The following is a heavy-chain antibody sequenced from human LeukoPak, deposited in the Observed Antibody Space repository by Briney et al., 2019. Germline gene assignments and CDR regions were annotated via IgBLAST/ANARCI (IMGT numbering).Heavy chain of an antibody. CDR2: INTNSGGT. J-gene: IGHJ5*02. V-gene: IGHV1-2*02. Sequence: ASVKVTCQASRYTFTRYFMHWVRQAPGQGRAWMGWINTNSGGTNYAQNLQGRVTMTRDTSISTAYMELSRLRSDDTAVYYCASDPDWNYGMLDPWGQGTLVTVSS. CDR1: RYTFTRYF. D-gene: IGHD1-7*01. CDR3: ASDPDWNYGMLDP.